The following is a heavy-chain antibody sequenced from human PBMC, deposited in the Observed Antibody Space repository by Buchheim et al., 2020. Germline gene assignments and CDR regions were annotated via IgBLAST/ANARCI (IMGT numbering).Heavy chain of an antibody. CDR3: ASGTIDWYGVGDY. CDR2: IDNSGRT. V-gene: IGHV4-39*01. CDR1: GGSISSNSDY. D-gene: IGHD3-9*01. J-gene: IGHJ4*02. Sequence: QLQLQESGPGLVKPSETLSLTCTVSGGSISSNSDYWAWIRQPPGKGLEWIGSIDNSGRTYYSPSLKSRVTISVDTSKNQFSLRVTSVIASDTAVYYCASGTIDWYGVGDYWGQGTL.